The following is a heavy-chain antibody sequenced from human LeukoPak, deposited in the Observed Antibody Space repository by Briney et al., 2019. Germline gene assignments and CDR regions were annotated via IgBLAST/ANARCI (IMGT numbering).Heavy chain of an antibody. D-gene: IGHD6-19*01. Sequence: PSETLSLTCTVAGASFSSSYWTWIRQPPSRGLEWIGYMYYNGSPNYNPSLKSRVTISVDTSRNQFSLRLSSVTAADTAVYYCARGYSSGFDFDYWGQGTLVTVSS. V-gene: IGHV4-59*01. CDR2: MYYNGSP. CDR3: ARGYSSGFDFDY. CDR1: GASFSSSY. J-gene: IGHJ4*02.